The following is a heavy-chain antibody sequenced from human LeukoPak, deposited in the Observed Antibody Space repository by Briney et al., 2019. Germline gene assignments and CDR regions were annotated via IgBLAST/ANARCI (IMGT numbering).Heavy chain of an antibody. CDR3: AKELEKYCSSTSCYKGNYYYYGMDV. J-gene: IGHJ6*02. CDR2: ISGSGGST. D-gene: IGHD2-2*02. CDR1: GFTFTSYA. Sequence: GGSLRLSCAASGFTFTSYAMSWVRQAPGKGLEWVSAISGSGGSTYYADSVKGRFTISRDNSKNTLYLQMNSLRAEDTAVYYCAKELEKYCSSTSCYKGNYYYYGMDVWGQGTTVTVSS. V-gene: IGHV3-23*01.